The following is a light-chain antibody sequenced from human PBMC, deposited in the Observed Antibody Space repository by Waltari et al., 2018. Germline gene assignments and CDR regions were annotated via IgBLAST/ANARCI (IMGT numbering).Light chain of an antibody. J-gene: IGLJ2*01. Sequence: QSALTQPPSASGSPGQSVTISCTGTSRDVGDYVPWYQQHPGKAPKLMISEVTKRPSGVPDRFSGSKSGNTASLTVSGLQAEDEADYYCSSYAGSNNLVFGGGTKLTVL. CDR2: EVT. CDR3: SSYAGSNNLV. V-gene: IGLV2-8*01. CDR1: SRDVGDY.